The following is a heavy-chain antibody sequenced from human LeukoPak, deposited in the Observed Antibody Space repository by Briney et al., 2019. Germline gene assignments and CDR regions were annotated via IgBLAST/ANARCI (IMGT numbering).Heavy chain of an antibody. J-gene: IGHJ6*02. V-gene: IGHV1-46*01. CDR2: INLSGGST. CDR3: VRHNHMDV. CDR1: GYTFTTYS. Sequence: EASVKVSCKASGYTFTTYSMHWVRQAPGQGLEWMAIINLSGGSTDYTQKFRGRVTMTRDTSTSTVYMELSSLRSEDTAVYYCVRHNHMDVWGQGTTVTVSS.